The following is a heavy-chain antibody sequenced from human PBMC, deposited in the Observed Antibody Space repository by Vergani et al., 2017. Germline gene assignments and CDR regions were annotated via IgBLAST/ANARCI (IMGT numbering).Heavy chain of an antibody. CDR3: ARSSKMCNYVLEDWFDP. CDR2: ISAYNGNT. CDR1: GYTFTSYG. D-gene: IGHD4-11*01. Sequence: QVQLVQSGAEVKKPGASVKVSCKASGYTFTSYGISWVRQAPGPGLEWMGWISAYNGNTNYAQKLQVRVTMTTDTSTSPAYMERRSLRSDDTAVYYCARSSKMCNYVLEDWFDPWGQGTLVTVSS. V-gene: IGHV1-18*01. J-gene: IGHJ5*02.